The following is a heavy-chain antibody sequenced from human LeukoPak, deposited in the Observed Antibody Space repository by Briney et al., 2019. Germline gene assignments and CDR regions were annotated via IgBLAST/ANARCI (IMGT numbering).Heavy chain of an antibody. Sequence: GGSLRLSCAASGSTFSDYYMSWIRQAPGKGLEWVSYISSSGSTIYYADSVKGRFTISRDNAKNSLYLQMNSLRAEDTAVYYCARGGPYYYDSSGYYYTAYFDYWGQGTLVTVSS. V-gene: IGHV3-11*01. CDR3: ARGGPYYYDSSGYYYTAYFDY. J-gene: IGHJ4*02. CDR2: ISSSGSTI. CDR1: GSTFSDYY. D-gene: IGHD3-22*01.